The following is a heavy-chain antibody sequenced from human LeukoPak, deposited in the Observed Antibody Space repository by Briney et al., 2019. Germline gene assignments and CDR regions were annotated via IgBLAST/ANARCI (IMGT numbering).Heavy chain of an antibody. D-gene: IGHD1-14*01. CDR1: GDTISAYS. CDR3: ATSPGYDY. J-gene: IGHJ4*02. Sequence: ASVKVSCKAAGDTISAYSLNWVRQAPGQGLEWMGGIIPIFGRAYYAQSFQGRVTITADKSTSTAYMELTSLRSEDTAVYYCATSPGYDYWGQGTLVTVSS. CDR2: IIPIFGRA. V-gene: IGHV1-69*06.